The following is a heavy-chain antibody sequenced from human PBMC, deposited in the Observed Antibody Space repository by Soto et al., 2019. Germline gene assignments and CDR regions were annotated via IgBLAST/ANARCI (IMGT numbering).Heavy chain of an antibody. CDR2: IHSSGST. D-gene: IGHD6-13*01. Sequence: QVQLQASGPGLVKPSETLSLTCTVSGASMNRYHWSWIRQPAGKGLEWIGHIHSSGSTNYNPSLKSRVTMSVDTTKNQCSLRLMSLTAADTAVYYCATDQGVPAAGITWFDPWGQGSLVTVSS. V-gene: IGHV4-4*07. J-gene: IGHJ5*02. CDR3: ATDQGVPAAGITWFDP. CDR1: GASMNRYH.